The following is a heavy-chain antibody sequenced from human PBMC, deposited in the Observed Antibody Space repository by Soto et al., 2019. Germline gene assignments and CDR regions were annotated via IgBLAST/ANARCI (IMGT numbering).Heavy chain of an antibody. V-gene: IGHV4-4*02. J-gene: IGHJ5*02. Sequence: QVQLRESGPGLVKPSGALSLTCAVSGASITTTNWWSWVRQPPGKGLEWVGEAFLSGRPNYNPSLKRRVTISVAKAKTQSPLSLTSVAAADTAVYYCARVAQGKCSGSGCYRWFDPWGQGTLVTVSS. D-gene: IGHD2-2*02. CDR1: GASITTTNW. CDR3: ARVAQGKCSGSGCYRWFDP. CDR2: AFLSGRP.